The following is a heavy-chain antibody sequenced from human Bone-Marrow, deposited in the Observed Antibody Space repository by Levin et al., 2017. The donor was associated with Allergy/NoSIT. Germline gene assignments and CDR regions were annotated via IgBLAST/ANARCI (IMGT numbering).Heavy chain of an antibody. V-gene: IGHV1-18*01. CDR1: GFNFNIYG. CDR3: ARVFYFESSGYYYP. CDR2: ISGYNGNT. D-gene: IGHD3-22*01. J-gene: IGHJ5*02. Sequence: GESLKISCKASGFNFNIYGFIWVRQAPGQGLEWMGWISGYNGNTDYAQNLQGRVSMTTDTSTSTVYMELRNLRSDDTAVYYCARVFYFESSGYYYPWGQGTLVTVSS.